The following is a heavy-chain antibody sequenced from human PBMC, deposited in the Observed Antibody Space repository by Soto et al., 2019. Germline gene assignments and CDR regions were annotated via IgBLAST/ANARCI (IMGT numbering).Heavy chain of an antibody. CDR2: IYYSGST. V-gene: IGHV4-39*01. D-gene: IGHD6-19*01. CDR1: GGSISSSSYY. CDR3: ASGASNVIAVAGKGLDY. Sequence: QLQLQESSPGLVKPSETLSLTCTVSGGSISSSSYYWGWIRQPPGKGLEWIGSIYYSGSTYYNPSLKSRVTISVDTSKNQFSLKLSSVTAADTAVYYCASGASNVIAVAGKGLDYLGQGTLVTVSS. J-gene: IGHJ4*02.